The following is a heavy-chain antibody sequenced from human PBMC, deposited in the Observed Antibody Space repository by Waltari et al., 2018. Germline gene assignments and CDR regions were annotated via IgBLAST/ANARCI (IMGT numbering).Heavy chain of an antibody. Sequence: QVQLVESGGGVVQPGRSLRLSCAASGFTFSSYGMHWVRQAPGKGLEWVAVIWYDGSNKYYADSVKGRFTISRDNSKNTLYLQMNSLRAEDTAVYYCARDSGSSSWYSRVDYYYGMDVWGQGTTVTVSS. CDR2: IWYDGSNK. D-gene: IGHD6-13*01. CDR1: GFTFSSYG. CDR3: ARDSGSSSWYSRVDYYYGMDV. J-gene: IGHJ6*02. V-gene: IGHV3-33*01.